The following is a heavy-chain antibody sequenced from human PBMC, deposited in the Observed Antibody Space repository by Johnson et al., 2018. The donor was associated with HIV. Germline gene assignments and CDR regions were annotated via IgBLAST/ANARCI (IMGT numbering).Heavy chain of an antibody. CDR1: GFTFDDYA. V-gene: IGHV3-9*01. D-gene: IGHD1-26*01. CDR2: ISWNSGSI. J-gene: IGHJ3*01. CDR3: AKGRMGASGSYNV. Sequence: VQLVESGGGLVQPGRSLRLSCAASGFTFDDYAMHWVRQAPGKGLEWVSGISWNSGSIGYADSVTGRFTISRDNSKNTLYLQMNSLRAEDTALYYCAKGRMGASGSYNVWGQGTMVTVSS.